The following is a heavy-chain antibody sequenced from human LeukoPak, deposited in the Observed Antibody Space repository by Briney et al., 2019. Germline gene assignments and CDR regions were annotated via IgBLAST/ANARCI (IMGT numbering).Heavy chain of an antibody. Sequence: PSETLSLTCTVSGDXISSHYWSWIXXPPGKXLEWIVYIYYSGSTNYNPSLMSRVTISVETSKKQFSLMLSAVTAADTAIYYCARSAVTTSPDWIDPWGQGTLVAVSS. D-gene: IGHD4-17*01. CDR3: ARSAVTTSPDWIDP. V-gene: IGHV4-59*11. CDR2: IYYSGST. CDR1: GDXISSHY. J-gene: IGHJ5*02.